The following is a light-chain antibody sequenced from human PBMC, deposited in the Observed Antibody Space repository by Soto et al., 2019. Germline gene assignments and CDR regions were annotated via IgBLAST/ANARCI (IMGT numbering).Light chain of an antibody. CDR2: AAS. CDR1: QDIRSD. J-gene: IGKJ4*01. V-gene: IGKV1-17*01. Sequence: DIQVTQSPSSLSASVGDSVTITCRTSQDIRSDLGWFQQKPGKAPKRLIYAASNLQSGVPPRFSGSGSGAEFTLTISSLQPEDSATYYCLQHSIYPLSFGGGTKV. CDR3: LQHSIYPLS.